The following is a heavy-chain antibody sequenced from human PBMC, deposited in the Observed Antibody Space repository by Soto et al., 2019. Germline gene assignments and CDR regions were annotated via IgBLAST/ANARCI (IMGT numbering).Heavy chain of an antibody. CDR1: GFTFSIYA. D-gene: IGHD2-21*01. J-gene: IGHJ5*02. CDR3: AGEYSDGWFDP. Sequence: QVQLVESGGGVVQPGRSLRLSCAASGFTFSIYAMHWVRQAPGKGLEWVAVISYDGSNKYYADSVKGRFTISRDNSKNAVYLQMNSLSAEDSAVYYCAGEYSDGWFDPWGQGTLVTVSS. V-gene: IGHV3-30-3*01. CDR2: ISYDGSNK.